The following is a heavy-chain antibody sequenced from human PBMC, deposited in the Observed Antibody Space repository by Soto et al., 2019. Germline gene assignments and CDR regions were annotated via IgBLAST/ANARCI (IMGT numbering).Heavy chain of an antibody. CDR3: VRTARQGAVAPHWFDR. Sequence: SETLSLTCTVSGSSIRSTDYYWGLIRQAPGKGLEWIGYVYYTGSTYYNPSLMSRLTISVDTSKNQFSLKLTSVTAAETAVYYCVRTARQGAVAPHWFDRWGQGTQVTVSS. D-gene: IGHD2-21*02. J-gene: IGHJ5*02. V-gene: IGHV4-30-4*01. CDR2: VYYTGST. CDR1: GSSIRSTDYY.